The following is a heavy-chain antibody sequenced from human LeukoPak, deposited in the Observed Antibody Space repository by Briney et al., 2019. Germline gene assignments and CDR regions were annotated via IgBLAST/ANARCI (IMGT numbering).Heavy chain of an antibody. Sequence: SETLSLTCTVSGDSISSYYWSWIRQPPGKGLEWIGYIHYSGGTGYNPSLKSRVTMPVDTSNNQFSLRLRSVTAADTAVYYCARDLDSGSYAYWGQGALVTVSS. J-gene: IGHJ4*02. D-gene: IGHD1-26*01. CDR1: GDSISSYY. V-gene: IGHV4-59*01. CDR2: IHYSGGT. CDR3: ARDLDSGSYAY.